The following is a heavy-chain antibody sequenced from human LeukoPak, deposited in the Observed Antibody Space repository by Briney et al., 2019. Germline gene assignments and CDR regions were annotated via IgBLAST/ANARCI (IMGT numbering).Heavy chain of an antibody. Sequence: ESGPTLVNPTQTLTLTCTFSGFSLSTSGVRVGWIRQPPGKALEWLPLIYWDDDKRYNPSLNSRLTITKDTSKHQVLLTMTNMDPVDTATYYCAHTYGIYCFDFWGQGTLVTVSS. CDR3: AHTYGIYCFDF. CDR2: IYWDDDK. D-gene: IGHD2-15*01. V-gene: IGHV2-5*02. CDR1: GFSLSTSGVR. J-gene: IGHJ4*02.